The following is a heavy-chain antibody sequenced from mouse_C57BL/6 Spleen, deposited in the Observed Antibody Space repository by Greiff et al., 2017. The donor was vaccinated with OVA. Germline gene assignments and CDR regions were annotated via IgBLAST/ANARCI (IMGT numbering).Heavy chain of an antibody. Sequence: EVKVVESGAGLVKPGGSLKLSCAASGFTFSSYAMSWVRQTPEKRLEWVAYISSGGDYIYYADTVKGRFTISRDNARNTLYLQMSSLKSEDTAMYYCTRDEFITRYFDVWGTGTTVTVSS. CDR3: TRDEFITRYFDV. CDR2: ISSGGDYI. CDR1: GFTFSSYA. J-gene: IGHJ1*03. V-gene: IGHV5-9-1*02. D-gene: IGHD1-1*01.